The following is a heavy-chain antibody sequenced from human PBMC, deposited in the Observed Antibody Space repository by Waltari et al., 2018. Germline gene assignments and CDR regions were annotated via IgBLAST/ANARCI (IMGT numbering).Heavy chain of an antibody. Sequence: QVQLVESGGGVVQPGRSLRLSCAASGFTFSSYAMHWVRQAPGKGLEWVAVISYDGSNKYYADSVKGRFTISRDNSKNTLYLQMNSLRAEDTAVYYCARDGYKYFDYWGQGTLVTVSS. CDR3: ARDGYKYFDY. D-gene: IGHD5-12*01. J-gene: IGHJ4*02. V-gene: IGHV3-30*01. CDR2: ISYDGSNK. CDR1: GFTFSSYA.